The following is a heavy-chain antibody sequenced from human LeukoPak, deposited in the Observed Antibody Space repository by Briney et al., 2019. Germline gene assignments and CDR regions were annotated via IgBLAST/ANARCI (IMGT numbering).Heavy chain of an antibody. CDR3: ARERGWLDAFDI. J-gene: IGHJ3*02. Sequence: SGTLSLTCTVSGGSTSSGGYYWSWIRQHPGKGLEWIGNIYYSGSTYYNPSLESRVTISVDTSKNQFSLKLSSVTAADTAVYYCARERGWLDAFDIWGQGTMVTVSS. V-gene: IGHV4-31*03. CDR1: GGSTSSGGYY. CDR2: IYYSGST. D-gene: IGHD6-19*01.